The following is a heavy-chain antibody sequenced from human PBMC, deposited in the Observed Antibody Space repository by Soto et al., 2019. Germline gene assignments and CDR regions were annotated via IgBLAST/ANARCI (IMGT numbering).Heavy chain of an antibody. D-gene: IGHD6-19*01. Sequence: PGGSLRLSCAASGFNFSDHYMNWIRQAPGKGLEWVSYISGSSRYTNFAGSVKGRFTISRDNAKNSLYLQMNSLRAKDTAVYYCARNTSGWHYYDYWGQGTPVTVYS. V-gene: IGHV3-11*06. CDR3: ARNTSGWHYYDY. J-gene: IGHJ4*02. CDR1: GFNFSDHY. CDR2: ISGSSRYT.